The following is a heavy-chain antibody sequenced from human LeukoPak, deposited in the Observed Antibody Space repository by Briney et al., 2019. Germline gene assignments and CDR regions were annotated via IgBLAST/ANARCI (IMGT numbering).Heavy chain of an antibody. CDR3: ARAEYSGYVDY. CDR2: IIPIFGTA. V-gene: IGHV1-69*06. CDR1: GRTFSSYA. J-gene: IGHJ4*02. Sequence: SVTVSCKASGRTFSSYAISWVRQAPGQGLEWMGGIIPIFGTANYAQKFQGRVTITADKSTSTAYMELSSLRSEDTAVYYCARAEYSGYVDYWGQGTLVTVSS. D-gene: IGHD5-12*01.